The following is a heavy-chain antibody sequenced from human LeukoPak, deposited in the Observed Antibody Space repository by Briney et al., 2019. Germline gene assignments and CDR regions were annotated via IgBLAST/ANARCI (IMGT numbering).Heavy chain of an antibody. J-gene: IGHJ3*02. CDR2: IYHSGST. CDR3: ARGSNWNYSFDI. V-gene: IGHV4-30-2*01. D-gene: IGHD1-7*01. CDR1: GGSISSGGYS. Sequence: PSETLSLTCAVSGGSISSGGYSWSWIRQPPGKGLEWIGYIYHSGSTYYNPSLKSRVTISVDRSKNQFSLKLSSVTAADTAVYYCARGSNWNYSFDIWGQGTTVTVSS.